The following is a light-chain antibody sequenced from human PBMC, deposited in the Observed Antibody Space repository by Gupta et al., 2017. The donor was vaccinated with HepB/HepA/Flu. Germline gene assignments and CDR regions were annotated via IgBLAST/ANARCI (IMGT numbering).Light chain of an antibody. CDR2: DAS. CDR3: QQGDSLPIT. V-gene: IGKV1-33*01. CDR1: EDIDIY. Sequence: DIQLTQSPSSMSTSIGDRVTITCQASEDIDIYLSWYQQKPGKAPKLLIYDASNLEVGVPSRFSGSGSGTEFSFTISSLQPEDIATYYCQQGDSLPITFGQGTLLDIK. J-gene: IGKJ5*01.